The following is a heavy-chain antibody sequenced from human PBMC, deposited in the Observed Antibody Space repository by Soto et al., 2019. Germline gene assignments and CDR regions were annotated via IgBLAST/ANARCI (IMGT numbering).Heavy chain of an antibody. CDR1: GFTFSSYA. V-gene: IGHV3-23*01. CDR3: AKGGVRGVKTDY. D-gene: IGHD3-10*01. Sequence: EVQLLESGGGLVQPGGSLRLSCAASGFTFSSYAMSWVRQAPGKGLEWVSAISGSGGSTYYADSVKGRFTISRDNSKNTLYLQMNGLRAEDTAVYYCAKGGVRGVKTDYWGQGTLVTVSS. CDR2: ISGSGGST. J-gene: IGHJ4*02.